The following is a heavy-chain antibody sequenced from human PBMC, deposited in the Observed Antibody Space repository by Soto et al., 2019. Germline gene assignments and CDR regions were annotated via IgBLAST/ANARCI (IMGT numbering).Heavy chain of an antibody. CDR3: ARGVRATYGLKGFDP. Sequence: GESLNISCQAAGYTFTDYWITWVRQMPDKGLQWLGTIDPDDSSASYSPSFQGHATISADTSTSTAYLQWSSLEASDTAIYYGARGVRATYGLKGFDPWGQGTLVTVSS. J-gene: IGHJ5*02. V-gene: IGHV5-10-1*01. CDR1: GYTFTDYW. D-gene: IGHD1-26*01. CDR2: IDPDDSSA.